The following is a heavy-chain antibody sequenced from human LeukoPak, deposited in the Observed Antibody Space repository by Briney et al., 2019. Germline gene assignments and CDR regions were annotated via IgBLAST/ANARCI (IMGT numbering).Heavy chain of an antibody. CDR3: ARDRSGYYDSSGYYHVFDY. CDR2: IYYSGST. CDR1: GGSIRSYY. Sequence: KPSETLSLTCTVSGGSIRSYYWRWIRQPPGKGLEWIGYIYYSGSTNYNPSLKSRVTISVDTSKNQFSLKLSSVTAADTAVYYCARDRSGYYDSSGYYHVFDYWGQGTLVTVSS. V-gene: IGHV4-59*01. D-gene: IGHD3-22*01. J-gene: IGHJ4*02.